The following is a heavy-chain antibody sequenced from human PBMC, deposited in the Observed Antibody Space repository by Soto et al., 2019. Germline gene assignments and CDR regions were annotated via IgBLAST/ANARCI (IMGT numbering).Heavy chain of an antibody. V-gene: IGHV4-34*01. CDR2: VNDRGTT. J-gene: IGHJ6*02. Sequence: SETLSLTGAGYGGSFSDFYWSPVRQPPGKGLGCIGEVNDRGTTNYNPSLRSRVTLLVDTSKNQVYLKVSSVTAADTAVYYCVRGRGKCRSTNCFPALYYYYYGMDVWGQGTTVTVSS. CDR3: VRGRGKCRSTNCFPALYYYYYGMDV. CDR1: GGSFSDFY. D-gene: IGHD2-2*01.